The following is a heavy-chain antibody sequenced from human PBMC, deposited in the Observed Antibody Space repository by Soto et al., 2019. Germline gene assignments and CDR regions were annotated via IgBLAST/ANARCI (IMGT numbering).Heavy chain of an antibody. CDR3: AREPVYSRSWYYFVY. CDR2: MIPIFGTA. V-gene: IGHV1-69*01. J-gene: IGHJ4*02. D-gene: IGHD6-13*01. CDR1: GGTFSSYA. Sequence: QVQLVQSGAEVKKPGSSVKVSCKASGGTFSSYAISWVRQAPGQGLEWMGGMIPIFGTANYAQKFQGRVTITADESTSTAYVELSSVRSEDTAVYYCAREPVYSRSWYYFVYGGQGTLVTVFS.